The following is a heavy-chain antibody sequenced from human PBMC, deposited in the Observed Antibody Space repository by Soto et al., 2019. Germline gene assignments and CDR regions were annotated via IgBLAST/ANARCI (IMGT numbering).Heavy chain of an antibody. D-gene: IGHD1-26*01. CDR3: VRVMGSLDY. CDR1: GYTCSSYD. V-gene: IGHV1-8*01. Sequence: QVQLVQSGAEVKKPGTSVTVACKTSGYTCSSYDINWVRQAIGARLEWMGWLKPKSGFTGHARQFQGRDTLTRDTPTRTIYMELSSLISADTAIYYSVRVMGSLDYWGPGTVVTVSS. CDR2: LKPKSGFT. J-gene: IGHJ4*02.